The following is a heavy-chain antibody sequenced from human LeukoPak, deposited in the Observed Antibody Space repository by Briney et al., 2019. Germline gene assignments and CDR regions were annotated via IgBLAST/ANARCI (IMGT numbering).Heavy chain of an antibody. CDR2: IHPNYGGT. V-gene: IGHV1-2*02. D-gene: IGHD1-26*01. J-gene: IGHJ4*02. CDR3: VRDQRGSHFDY. CDR1: GYTFTGYY. Sequence: ASVKVSCKASGYTFTGYYIHWVRQAPGQGLERMGWIHPNYGGTNSAQKFQGRVTMTRDTSINTAYMEVSRLRSDDTAVYYCVRDQRGSHFDYWGQGTLVTVSS.